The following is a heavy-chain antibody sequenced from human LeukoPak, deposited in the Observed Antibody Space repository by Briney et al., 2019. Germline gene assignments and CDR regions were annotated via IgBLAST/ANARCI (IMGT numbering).Heavy chain of an antibody. CDR3: ARVKEGATFYYYAMDV. V-gene: IGHV4-34*01. J-gene: IGHJ6*02. CDR2: INHSGST. D-gene: IGHD1-26*01. Sequence: KASETLSLTCAVYGGSFSGYYWSWIRQPPGKGLEWIGEINHSGSTNYNPSLKSRVTISVDTSKNQFSLKLSSVTAADTAVYYCARVKEGATFYYYAMDVWGQGTTVTVSS. CDR1: GGSFSGYY.